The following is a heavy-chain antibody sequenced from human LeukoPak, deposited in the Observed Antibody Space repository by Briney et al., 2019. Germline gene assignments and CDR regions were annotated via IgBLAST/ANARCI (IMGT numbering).Heavy chain of an antibody. V-gene: IGHV1-2*02. CDR3: ARYHGSYYFDY. CDR1: GYTFTGYY. J-gene: IGHJ4*02. CDR2: INPNSGGT. D-gene: IGHD3-10*01. Sequence: ASVKVSCKASGYTFTGYYMHWVRQAPGQGLEWMGWINPNSGGTNYAQKFQGRVTMTRDTSISTACMELSRLRSDATAVYYCARYHGSYYFDYWGQGTLVTVSS.